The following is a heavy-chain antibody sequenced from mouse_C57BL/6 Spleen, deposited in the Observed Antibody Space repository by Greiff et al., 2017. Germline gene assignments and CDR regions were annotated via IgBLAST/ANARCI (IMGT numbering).Heavy chain of an antibody. D-gene: IGHD2-2*01. J-gene: IGHJ4*01. CDR3: ARVRLLGLRRGMGD. CDR1: GYTFTSYW. V-gene: IGHV1-72*01. Sequence: QVQLQQSGAELVKPGASVKLSCKASGYTFTSYWMHWVKQRPGRGLEWIGRIDPKSGGTKYNEKFKSKATLTVDKSSSTAYMQLSSLTSEDSAVYYCARVRLLGLRRGMGDWGQGTSVTVSS. CDR2: IDPKSGGT.